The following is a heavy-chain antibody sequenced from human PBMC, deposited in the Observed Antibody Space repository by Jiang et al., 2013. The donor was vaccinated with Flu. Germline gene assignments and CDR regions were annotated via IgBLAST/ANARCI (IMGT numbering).Heavy chain of an antibody. CDR2: ISSSGSTI. J-gene: IGHJ4*02. CDR3: ARDYYYGSGSYYSSFDY. V-gene: IGHV3-48*03. Sequence: QLLESGGGLVQPGGSLRLSCAASGFTFSSYEMNWVRQAPGKGLEWVSYISSSGSTIYYADSVKGRFTISRDNAKNSLYLQMNSLRAEDTAVYYCARDYYYGSGSYYSSFDYWGQGTLVTVSS. CDR1: GFTFSSYE. D-gene: IGHD3-10*01.